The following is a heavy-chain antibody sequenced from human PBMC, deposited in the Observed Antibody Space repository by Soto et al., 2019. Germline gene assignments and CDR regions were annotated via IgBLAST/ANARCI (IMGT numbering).Heavy chain of an antibody. J-gene: IGHJ4*02. CDR3: ARKGSGDYALDY. CDR2: IYWDDVK. Sequence: QITLKESGTTLVKPTQTLTLTCTLSGFSLSTSGVGVGWIRQSPGKALEWLAVIYWDDVKHYSPSLERRLTITKDTSESEVVLTMTNMDPVDTATYYGARKGSGDYALDYWGQGILVTVSS. D-gene: IGHD4-17*01. V-gene: IGHV2-5*02. CDR1: GFSLSTSGVG.